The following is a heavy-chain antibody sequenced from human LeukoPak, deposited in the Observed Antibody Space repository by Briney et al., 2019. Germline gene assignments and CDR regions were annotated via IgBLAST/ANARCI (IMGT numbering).Heavy chain of an antibody. J-gene: IGHJ5*02. D-gene: IGHD3-10*01. CDR2: LSDTGTT. CDR1: GGSVSTISHF. V-gene: IGHV4-39*07. Sequence: SETLSLTCTVSGGSVSTISHFWDWVRQPPGKGLEWIVSLSDTGTTYYNPSLESRVTMSVDTSKNQFSLKLSSVTAADTAVYYCARVLRAHYYGSGSYSGGWFDPWSQGTLVTVSS. CDR3: ARVLRAHYYGSGSYSGGWFDP.